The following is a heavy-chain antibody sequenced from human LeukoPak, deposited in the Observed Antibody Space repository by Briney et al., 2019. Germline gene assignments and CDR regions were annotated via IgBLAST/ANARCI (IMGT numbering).Heavy chain of an antibody. J-gene: IGHJ4*02. Sequence: PGGSLRLSCVASGFSFRNYWMSWVRQAPGKGLEWVANIKEDGSKKNHLDSVKGRFTISRDNAKNFLYLQMNSLRVEDTARYYCARDGDGRGEDFDYWGRGILLTVSS. CDR3: ARDGDGRGEDFDY. CDR2: IKEDGSKK. D-gene: IGHD4-17*01. CDR1: GFSFRNYW. V-gene: IGHV3-7*01.